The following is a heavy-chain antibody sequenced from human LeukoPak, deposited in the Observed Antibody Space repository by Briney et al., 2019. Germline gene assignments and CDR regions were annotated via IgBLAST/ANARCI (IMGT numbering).Heavy chain of an antibody. CDR1: GGSFSGYC. CDR2: INHSGST. Sequence: SETLSLTCAVYGGSFSGYCWSWIRQPPGKGLEWIGEINHSGSTNYSPSLKSRVTISVDTSKNQFSLKLSSVTAADTAVYYCARGSREISLLRFLEWLFPFDPWGQGTLVTVSS. CDR3: ARGSREISLLRFLEWLFPFDP. V-gene: IGHV4-34*01. D-gene: IGHD3-3*01. J-gene: IGHJ5*02.